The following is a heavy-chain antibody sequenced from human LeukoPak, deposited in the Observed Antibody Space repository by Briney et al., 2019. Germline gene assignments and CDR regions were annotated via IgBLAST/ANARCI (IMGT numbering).Heavy chain of an antibody. J-gene: IGHJ4*02. CDR3: ARVHGTQWLVFRGFEDY. V-gene: IGHV1-18*04. CDR2: ISAYNGNT. CDR1: EYTFTDYY. D-gene: IGHD6-19*01. Sequence: ASVKVSCKASEYTFTDYYIHWIRQAPGQGLEWMGWISAYNGNTNYAQKLQGRVTMTTDTSTSTAYMELRSLRSDDTAVYYCARVHGTQWLVFRGFEDYWGQGTLVTVSS.